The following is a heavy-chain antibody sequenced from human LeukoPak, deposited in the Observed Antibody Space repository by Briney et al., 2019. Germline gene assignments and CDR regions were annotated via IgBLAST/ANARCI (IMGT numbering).Heavy chain of an antibody. J-gene: IGHJ4*02. V-gene: IGHV3-11*04. D-gene: IGHD3-10*01. CDR3: ARAYYGSALPFDY. CDR1: GFTFSDYY. CDR2: ISSSGSTI. Sequence: PGGSLRLSCAASGFTFSDYYLSWIRQAPGKGLEWVSYISSSGSTIYYADSVKGRFTISRDNAKNSLYLQMNSLRAEDTAVYYCARAYYGSALPFDYWGQGTLVTVSS.